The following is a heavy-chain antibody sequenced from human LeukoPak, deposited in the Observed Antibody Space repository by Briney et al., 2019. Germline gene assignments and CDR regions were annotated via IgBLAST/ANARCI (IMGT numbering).Heavy chain of an antibody. D-gene: IGHD6-19*01. V-gene: IGHV5-51*01. J-gene: IGHJ4*02. CDR3: ARQDGSAYYYFDY. CDR2: IYPGDSDT. CDR1: GYSFASYW. Sequence: GESLKISCKGSGYSFASYWIGWVRLMPGQGLEWMGIIYPGDSDTKYSPSFQGRVTISADKSINTAYLQWSSLKASDTAIYYCARQDGSAYYYFDYWGQGTLVTVSS.